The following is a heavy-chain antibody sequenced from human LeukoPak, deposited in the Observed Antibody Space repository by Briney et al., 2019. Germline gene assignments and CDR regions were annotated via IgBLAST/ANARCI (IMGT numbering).Heavy chain of an antibody. CDR3: ARYCSSTKCPFDY. V-gene: IGHV4-34*09. J-gene: IGHJ4*02. D-gene: IGHD2-2*01. CDR1: GGSLSGYF. Sequence: PSETLSLTCAVYGGSLSGYFWSWIRQHPGQGLEWIGYIHYSGNTYYNPSLKSRVTIPIDTSKNQFSLKLSSVTAADTAVCYCARYCSSTKCPFDYWGQGNLVTVSS. CDR2: IHYSGNT.